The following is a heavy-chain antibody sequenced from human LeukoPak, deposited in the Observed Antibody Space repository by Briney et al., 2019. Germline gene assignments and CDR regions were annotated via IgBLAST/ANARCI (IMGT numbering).Heavy chain of an antibody. CDR3: ARVNWELRDAFDI. Sequence: GGSLRLSCAASGFTFSSYAMSWVRQAPGKGLVWVSRTNSDGSSTSYADSVKGRFTISRDNAKNTLYLQMNSLRAEDTAVYYCARVNWELRDAFDIWGQGTMVTVSS. CDR1: GFTFSSYA. CDR2: TNSDGSST. V-gene: IGHV3-74*01. J-gene: IGHJ3*02. D-gene: IGHD1-26*01.